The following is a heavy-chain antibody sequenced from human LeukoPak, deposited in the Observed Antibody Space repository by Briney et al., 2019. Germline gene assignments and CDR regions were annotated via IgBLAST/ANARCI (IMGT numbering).Heavy chain of an antibody. V-gene: IGHV3-15*01. CDR1: GFTFSYAW. CDR2: INTKSDGGTI. J-gene: IGHJ4*02. CDR3: TTGLAF. D-gene: IGHD2-21*01. Sequence: GWSLRLSCAASGFTFSYAWMSWVRQAPGKGLEWVGRINTKSDGGTIGYSAPVKGRFTISRDDSKNTVYLQMNSLKTEDTAVYYCTTGLAFWGQGTLVTVSS.